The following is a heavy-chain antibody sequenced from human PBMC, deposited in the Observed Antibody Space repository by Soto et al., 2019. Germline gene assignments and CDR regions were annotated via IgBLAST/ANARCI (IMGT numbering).Heavy chain of an antibody. CDR2: ISASGGST. V-gene: IGHV3-23*01. CDR3: ANDPCEGYGMDL. Sequence: EVQLLESGGGLVQPGGSLRLSCAASGFTFSSYAMSWVRQDPGKGLEWVSTISASGGSTYYADSVKGRFTISRDNSKNTLFLQMNTLRAQATAVCFCANDPCEGYGMDLWGQGTTVTVSS. J-gene: IGHJ6*02. CDR1: GFTFSSYA.